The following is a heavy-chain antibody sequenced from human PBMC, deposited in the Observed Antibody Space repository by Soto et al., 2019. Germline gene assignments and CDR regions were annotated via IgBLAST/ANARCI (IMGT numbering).Heavy chain of an antibody. Sequence: QVQLQESGPGLVKPSDTLSLTCAVSGYSISSSNWWGWIRQPPGKGLEWIGYIYYSGTTYYNPSLKSRVAMSVDTSKNQFSLRLTSVTAVDTAVYYCARREIQGPIDYWGQGTLVTVSS. CDR2: IYYSGTT. D-gene: IGHD1-26*01. CDR3: ARREIQGPIDY. CDR1: GYSISSSNW. J-gene: IGHJ4*02. V-gene: IGHV4-28*01.